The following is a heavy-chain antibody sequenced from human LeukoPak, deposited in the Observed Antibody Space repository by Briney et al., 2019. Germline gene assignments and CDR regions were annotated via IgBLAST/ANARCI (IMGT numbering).Heavy chain of an antibody. J-gene: IGHJ3*02. CDR3: ASLNPFSGRRNAFDI. D-gene: IGHD1-26*01. V-gene: IGHV4-34*01. Sequence: SETLSLTCAVHGGSFSGYYWSWIRQPPGQGLEWIGEVNHSGTARYDPSLESRVTISVDTSKSQSSLNVYFVTAADTAVYYCASLNPFSGRRNAFDIWGQGAMVTVSS. CDR2: VNHSGTA. CDR1: GGSFSGYY.